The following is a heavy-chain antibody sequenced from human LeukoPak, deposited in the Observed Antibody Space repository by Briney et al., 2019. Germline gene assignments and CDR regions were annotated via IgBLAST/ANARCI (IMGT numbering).Heavy chain of an antibody. CDR1: DGSLSSYY. CDR3: ARHSYYYYGMDV. J-gene: IGHJ6*02. V-gene: IGHV4-59*08. Sequence: SETLSLTCTVSDGSLSSYYWSWIRQPPGKGLEWIGYIYYSGTTNYNPSLRSRVTISVDTSKNQFSLNLSSVTAADTAVYYCARHSYYYYGMDVWGQGTTVTVSS. CDR2: IYYSGTT.